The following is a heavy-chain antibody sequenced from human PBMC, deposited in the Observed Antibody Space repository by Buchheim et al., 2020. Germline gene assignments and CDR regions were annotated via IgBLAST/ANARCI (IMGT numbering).Heavy chain of an antibody. V-gene: IGHV4-31*03. CDR1: GGSISSGGYY. J-gene: IGHJ6*02. CDR2: IYYSGST. D-gene: IGHD3-3*01. Sequence: QVQLQESGPGLVKPSQTLSLTCTVSGGSISSGGYYWSWIRQHPGKGLEWIGYIYYSGSTYYNPSLKSRVTISVDTSKNQFSLKLSSVTAADTAVYYCARLRTITIFGVVRREHYYYYGMDVWGQGTT. CDR3: ARLRTITIFGVVRREHYYYYGMDV.